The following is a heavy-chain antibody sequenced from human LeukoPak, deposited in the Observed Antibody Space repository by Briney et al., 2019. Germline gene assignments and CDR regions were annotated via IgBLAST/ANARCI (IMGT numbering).Heavy chain of an antibody. CDR3: ASLLTGYSFFGDY. V-gene: IGHV3-11*06. D-gene: IGHD3-9*01. J-gene: IGHJ4*02. CDR1: GFTFSDYY. Sequence: GGSLRLSCAASGFTFSDYYMSWIRQAPGKGLEWVSYISSSSSYTNYADSVKGRFTISSDNAKNSLYLQMNSLRAEDTAVYYCASLLTGYSFFGDYWGQGTLVTVSS. CDR2: ISSSSSYT.